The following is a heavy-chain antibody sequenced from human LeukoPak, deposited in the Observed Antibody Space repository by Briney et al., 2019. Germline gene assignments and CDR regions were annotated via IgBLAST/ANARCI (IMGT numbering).Heavy chain of an antibody. Sequence: SETLSLTCAVYGGSFSGYYWSWIRQPPGKGLEWVWDINHSGSTNYNPSLKSRVTISVDTSKNQFSLKLSCVTAADTAVYYCARHGGITIFGVVYYMDVWGKGTTVTVSS. J-gene: IGHJ6*03. CDR1: GGSFSGYY. CDR2: INHSGST. V-gene: IGHV4-34*01. CDR3: ARHGGITIFGVVYYMDV. D-gene: IGHD3-3*01.